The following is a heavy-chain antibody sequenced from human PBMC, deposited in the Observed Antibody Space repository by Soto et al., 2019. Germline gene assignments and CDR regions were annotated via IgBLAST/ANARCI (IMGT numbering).Heavy chain of an antibody. D-gene: IGHD3-22*01. J-gene: IGHJ4*02. CDR2: INPNSGGT. Sequence: ASVKVSCKASGYTFTGYYMHWVRQAPGQGLEWMGWINPNSGGTNYAQKFQGWVTMTRDTSISTAYMELSRLRSDDTAVYYCARATYYYDSSGYYPPYFDYWGQGTLVTVSS. CDR3: ARATYYYDSSGYYPPYFDY. CDR1: GYTFTGYY. V-gene: IGHV1-2*04.